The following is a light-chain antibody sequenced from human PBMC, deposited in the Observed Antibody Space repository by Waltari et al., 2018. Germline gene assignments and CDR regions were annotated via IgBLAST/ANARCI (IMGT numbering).Light chain of an antibody. Sequence: QSALTQPASVSGSPGQSITISCTGTSHDIASYNYVSWYQQYPGEAPKLIIYDVTSRPSGVSSRFSGSKSGHTAFLTISGLQAEDEADFFCSSYTTSWTYVFGTGTTVNVL. V-gene: IGLV2-14*03. J-gene: IGLJ1*01. CDR2: DVT. CDR1: SHDIASYNY. CDR3: SSYTTSWTYV.